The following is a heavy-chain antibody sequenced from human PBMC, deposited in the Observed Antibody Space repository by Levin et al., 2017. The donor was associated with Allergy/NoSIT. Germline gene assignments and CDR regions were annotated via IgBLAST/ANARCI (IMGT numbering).Heavy chain of an antibody. CDR3: AKDGIPTNVPYGGEGFGF. V-gene: IGHV3-7*03. D-gene: IGHD2-8*01. Sequence: GGSLRLVCEASGFNFRGYWMSWVRQAPGKGLEWVATINQDGNEKYYVDSVRGRFTISRDNAKNSLYLQMNSLRAEDAGLFYCAKDGIPTNVPYGGEGFGFWGPGTLVSVSS. CDR1: GFNFRGYW. CDR2: INQDGNEK. J-gene: IGHJ4*02.